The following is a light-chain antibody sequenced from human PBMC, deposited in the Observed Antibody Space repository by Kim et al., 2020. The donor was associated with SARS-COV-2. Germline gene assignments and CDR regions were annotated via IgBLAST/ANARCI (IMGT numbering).Light chain of an antibody. CDR3: CSPDSSAKEYV. J-gene: IGLJ1*01. CDR1: SLRKSY. V-gene: IGLV3-19*01. CDR2: DEN. Sequence: SSELTQDPTVSLALGQTVRITCQGDSLRKSYASWYQQKPGQAPILVMSDENNRPSGIPDRFSGSSSGSTASLTITGAQAEDEADYYCCSPDSSAKEYVFATGPQVTVL.